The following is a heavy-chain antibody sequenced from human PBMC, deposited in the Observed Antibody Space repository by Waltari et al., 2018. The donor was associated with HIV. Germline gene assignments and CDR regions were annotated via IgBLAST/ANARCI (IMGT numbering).Heavy chain of an antibody. D-gene: IGHD2-15*01. CDR1: GYTFTSYA. Sequence: QVQLVQSGAEVKKPGASVKFSCKASGYTFTSYAIHWVRQAPGQRLEWMGWINTGNDNTEYSQKFQGRVTIARDTSASTAYMELSSLTSEDTAIYYCARKGAAGFFYFDCWGQGTLVTVSS. CDR2: INTGNDNT. CDR3: ARKGAAGFFYFDC. J-gene: IGHJ4*02. V-gene: IGHV1-3*04.